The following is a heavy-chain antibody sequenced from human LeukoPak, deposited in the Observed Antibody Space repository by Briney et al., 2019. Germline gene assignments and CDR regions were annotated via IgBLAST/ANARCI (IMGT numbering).Heavy chain of an antibody. J-gene: IGHJ6*03. CDR2: IYSNEDT. D-gene: IGHD6-13*01. Sequence: SETLSLTCPVSGDSISSGSYYWSWIRQPAGKGLEWIGRIYSNEDTKFNPSLKSRVTISLDTSKNHFSLKLSSATAADTAVYYCASRHSKQQPYYYYMDIWGKGTTVTVSS. CDR1: GDSISSGSYY. CDR3: ASRHSKQQPYYYYMDI. V-gene: IGHV4-61*02.